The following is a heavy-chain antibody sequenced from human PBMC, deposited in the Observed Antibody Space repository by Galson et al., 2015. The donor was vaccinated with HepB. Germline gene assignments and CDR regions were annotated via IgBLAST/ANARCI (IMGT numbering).Heavy chain of an antibody. Sequence: SVKVSCKASGCTFTSYYMHWVRQAPGQGLEWMGIINPSGGSTSYAQKLQGRVTMTRDTSTSTVYMELSSLRSEDTAVYYCARSIVGAMFPFDYWGQGTLVTVSS. CDR1: GCTFTSYY. J-gene: IGHJ4*02. CDR2: INPSGGST. CDR3: ARSIVGAMFPFDY. V-gene: IGHV1-46*04. D-gene: IGHD1-26*01.